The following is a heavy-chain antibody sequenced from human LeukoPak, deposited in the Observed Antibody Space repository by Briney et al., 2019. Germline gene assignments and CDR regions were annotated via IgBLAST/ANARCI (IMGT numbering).Heavy chain of an antibody. CDR3: ARVSDSSGYYGTYYFDY. Sequence: PGGSLRLSCAASGFTFSSYWMHWVRQAPGKGLVWVSRINSDGSTTSYADSVKGRFTISRDNAKNTLYLQMSSLRAEDTAVYYCARVSDSSGYYGTYYFDYWGQGTLVTVSS. J-gene: IGHJ4*02. CDR1: GFTFSSYW. D-gene: IGHD3-22*01. V-gene: IGHV3-74*01. CDR2: INSDGSTT.